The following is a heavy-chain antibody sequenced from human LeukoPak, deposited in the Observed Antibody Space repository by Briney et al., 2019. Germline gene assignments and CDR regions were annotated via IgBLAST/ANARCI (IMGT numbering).Heavy chain of an antibody. V-gene: IGHV3-11*04. CDR1: GFTFSDNY. J-gene: IGHJ5*02. CDR3: ARDLGPAAWRATGAWFDP. CDR2: ISSSGSTT. Sequence: PGGSLRLSCAASGFTFSDNYMSWIRQAPGKGLEWVSYISSSGSTTYYADSVKGRFTISRDNAKNSLYLQMNSLRAEDTAVYYCARDLGPAAWRATGAWFDPWGQGTLVTVSS. D-gene: IGHD2-2*01.